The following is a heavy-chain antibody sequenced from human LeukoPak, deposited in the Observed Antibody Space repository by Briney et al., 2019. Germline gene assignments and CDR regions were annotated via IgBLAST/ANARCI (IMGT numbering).Heavy chain of an antibody. CDR3: AKDRQWELPGGYFDY. Sequence: GGSLRLSCAASGFTFSTYAMSWVRQAPGKGLEWVSAISAGGYSTYSADSVKGRVTISRDNSKNTLYLQMNSLRAEDTAVYYCAKDRQWELPGGYFDYWGQGTLVTVSS. CDR1: GFTFSTYA. D-gene: IGHD1-26*01. CDR2: ISAGGYST. V-gene: IGHV3-23*01. J-gene: IGHJ4*02.